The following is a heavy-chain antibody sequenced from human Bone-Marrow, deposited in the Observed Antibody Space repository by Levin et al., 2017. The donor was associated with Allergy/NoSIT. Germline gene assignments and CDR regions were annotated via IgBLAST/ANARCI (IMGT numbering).Heavy chain of an antibody. CDR3: AKEFLPARYFQT. J-gene: IGHJ1*01. CDR1: GCFC. CDR2: ISYDGSYT. V-gene: IGHV3-30*18. Sequence: GESLKISCADSGCFCMHWVRQAPGQGLEWVAVISYDGSYTYYADSVTGRFIISRDNSENTVNLQMNSVSTADTDFYSCAKEFLPARYFQTWDQGTLVTVSS.